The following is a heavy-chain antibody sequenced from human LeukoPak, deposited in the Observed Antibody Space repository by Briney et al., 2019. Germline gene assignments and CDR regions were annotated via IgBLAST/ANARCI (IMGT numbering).Heavy chain of an antibody. J-gene: IGHJ3*02. CDR1: GFTFSNYC. CDR2: ISSSSSYI. V-gene: IGHV3-21*01. Sequence: GGSLRLSCAASGFTFSNYCMNWVRQAPGKGLEWVSSISSSSSYIYYADSVKGRFTISRDNAKNSLYLQMNSLRAEDTAVYYCARGPSAAAGPIDIWGQGTMVTVSS. D-gene: IGHD6-13*01. CDR3: ARGPSAAAGPIDI.